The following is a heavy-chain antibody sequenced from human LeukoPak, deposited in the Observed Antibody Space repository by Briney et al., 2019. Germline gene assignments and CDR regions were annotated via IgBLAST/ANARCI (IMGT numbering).Heavy chain of an antibody. V-gene: IGHV3-48*01. CDR2: ISSSSSTI. D-gene: IGHD3-3*01. J-gene: IGHJ2*01. Sequence: GGSLRLSCAASGFTFSSYGMHWVRQAPGKGLEWVSYISSSSSTIYYADSVKGRFTISRDNAKNSLYLQMNSLRAEDTAVYYCASSYYDFWSGPGVDWYFDLWGRGTLVTVSS. CDR3: ASSYYDFWSGPGVDWYFDL. CDR1: GFTFSSYG.